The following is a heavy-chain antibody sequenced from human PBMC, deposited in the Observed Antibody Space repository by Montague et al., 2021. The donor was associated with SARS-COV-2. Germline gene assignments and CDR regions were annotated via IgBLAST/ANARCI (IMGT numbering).Heavy chain of an antibody. Sequence: SLRLSCAASGFTFSSYSMNWVRQAPGKGLEWVSSISSSSSCIYYADSVKGRFTISRDNAKNSLYLQMNSLRAEDTAVYFCARERTVVIITGYYYYGVDVWGQGTTVTVSS. CDR2: ISSSSSCI. CDR3: ARERTVVIITGYYYYGVDV. V-gene: IGHV3-21*01. D-gene: IGHD3-10*01. J-gene: IGHJ6*02. CDR1: GFTFSSYS.